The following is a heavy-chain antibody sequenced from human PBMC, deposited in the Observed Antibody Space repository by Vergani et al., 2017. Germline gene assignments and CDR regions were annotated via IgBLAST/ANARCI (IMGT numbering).Heavy chain of an antibody. CDR3: AKDLRSSSSGDYGMDV. CDR1: GFTFSSYG. V-gene: IGHV3-30*18. CDR2: ISYDGSNK. Sequence: VQLVESGGGLVKPGGSLRLSCAASGFTFSSYGMHWVRQAPGKGLEWVAVISYDGSNKYYADSVKGRFTISRDNSKNTLYLQMNSLRAEDTAVYYCAKDLRSSSSGDYGMDVWGQGTTVTVSS. D-gene: IGHD6-6*01. J-gene: IGHJ6*02.